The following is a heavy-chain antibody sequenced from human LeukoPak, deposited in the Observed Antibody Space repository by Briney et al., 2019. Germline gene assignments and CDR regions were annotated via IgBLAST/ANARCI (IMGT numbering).Heavy chain of an antibody. CDR3: ARPYDTRGYFPDY. V-gene: IGHV3-21*01. CDR1: GFTFSSYA. D-gene: IGHD3-22*01. Sequence: GGSLRLSCAASGFTFSSYAMNWVRQAPGKGLEWVSSISRGSDHVFYADSMKGRFTISRDNAKNSLYLQMNSLGAEDTAVYYCARPYDTRGYFPDYWGQGTLVTVSS. J-gene: IGHJ4*02. CDR2: ISRGSDHV.